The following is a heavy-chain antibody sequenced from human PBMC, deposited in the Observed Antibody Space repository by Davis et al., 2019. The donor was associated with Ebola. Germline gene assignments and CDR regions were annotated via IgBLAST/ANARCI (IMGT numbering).Heavy chain of an antibody. J-gene: IGHJ5*02. CDR1: GFSLSDYA. D-gene: IGHD2-15*01. V-gene: IGHV3-23*01. Sequence: GESLKISCAASGFSLSDYALNWVRRAPGKGLEWVSGISGSGKSIYYADSVKGRFTISRDNSKNTVDLQMNSLRPEDTSVYYCAKGIVVAADGSPWFDPWGQGTQVTVSS. CDR2: ISGSGKSI. CDR3: AKGIVVAADGSPWFDP.